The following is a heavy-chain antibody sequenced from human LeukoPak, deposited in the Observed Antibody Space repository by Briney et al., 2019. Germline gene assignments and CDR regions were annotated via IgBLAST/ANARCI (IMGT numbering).Heavy chain of an antibody. Sequence: SETLSLTCTVSGGSISSSSYYWGWIRQPPGKGLEWIGSIYHSGSTYYNPSLKSRVTISVDTSKNQFSLKLRSVTAADTAVYYCARGDEGNNWFDPWGQGTLVTVSS. CDR3: ARGDEGNNWFDP. CDR2: IYHSGST. J-gene: IGHJ5*02. CDR1: GGSISSSSYY. V-gene: IGHV4-39*07.